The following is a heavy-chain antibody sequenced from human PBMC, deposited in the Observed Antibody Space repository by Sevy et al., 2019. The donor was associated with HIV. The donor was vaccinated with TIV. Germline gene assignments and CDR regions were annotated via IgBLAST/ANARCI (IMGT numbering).Heavy chain of an antibody. Sequence: SETLSLTCAVYGGSFSGYYWSWIRQPPGKGLEWIGEINHSGSTNYNPSLKSRVTISVDTSKNQLSLKLSSVTAADTAVYYCAREGARSSYYGSGSYSWYYYYGMDVWGQGTTVTVSS. CDR2: INHSGST. V-gene: IGHV4-34*01. D-gene: IGHD3-10*01. CDR1: GGSFSGYY. CDR3: AREGARSSYYGSGSYSWYYYYGMDV. J-gene: IGHJ6*02.